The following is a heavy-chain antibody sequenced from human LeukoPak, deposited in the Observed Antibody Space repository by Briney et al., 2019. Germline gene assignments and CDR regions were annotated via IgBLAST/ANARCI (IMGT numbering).Heavy chain of an antibody. CDR2: TYSGGST. CDR3: ARESPYDSSGYYYAGVGAFDI. D-gene: IGHD3-22*01. CDR1: GFTVSSNY. J-gene: IGHJ3*02. Sequence: GGSLRLSCAASGFTVSSNYMSWVRQAPGKGLEWVSVTYSGGSTYYADSVKGRFTISRDNSKNTLYLQMNSLRAEDTAVYYCARESPYDSSGYYYAGVGAFDIWGQGTMVTVSS. V-gene: IGHV3-53*01.